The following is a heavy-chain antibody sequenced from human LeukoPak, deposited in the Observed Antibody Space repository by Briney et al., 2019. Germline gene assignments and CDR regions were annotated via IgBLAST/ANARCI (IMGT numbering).Heavy chain of an antibody. J-gene: IGHJ4*02. Sequence: GGSLRLSCGASGFTFSSYWMHWVRQAPGKGLVWVSRINTDGTTTDYADSVKGRFTISRDNAKNTLFLQMNSLRAEDTAVYYCARDPWGYRAGVLDFWGLGTLVTVSS. D-gene: IGHD5-18*01. V-gene: IGHV3-74*01. CDR1: GFTFSSYW. CDR3: ARDPWGYRAGVLDF. CDR2: INTDGTTT.